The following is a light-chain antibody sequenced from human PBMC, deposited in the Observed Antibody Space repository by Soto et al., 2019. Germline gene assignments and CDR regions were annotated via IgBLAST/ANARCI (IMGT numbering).Light chain of an antibody. V-gene: IGKV3D-20*01. CDR2: DAS. Sequence: EIVLTQSPATLSLSPGERATLSCGASQTVSSSYLAWYQQQPGLAPRLLIYDASISATCIPDRLSGSGSGTDFTLTISRLEPGDFAVYYCQQYSTSPTVGGGTKVDNK. CDR3: QQYSTSPT. J-gene: IGKJ4*01. CDR1: QTVSSSY.